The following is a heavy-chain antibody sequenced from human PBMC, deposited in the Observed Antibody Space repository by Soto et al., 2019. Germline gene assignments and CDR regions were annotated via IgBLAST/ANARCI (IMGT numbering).Heavy chain of an antibody. V-gene: IGHV4-59*01. CDR1: GGSISSYY. J-gene: IGHJ4*02. CDR3: ARYAVAGNGGVRFDY. Sequence: QVQLQESGPGLVKPSETLSLTCTVSGGSISSYYWSWIRQPPGKGLEWIGYIYYSGSTNYNPSLKSRVTISVDTSKNQSSLKLSSVTAADTAVYYCARYAVAGNGGVRFDYWGQGTLVTVSS. D-gene: IGHD6-19*01. CDR2: IYYSGST.